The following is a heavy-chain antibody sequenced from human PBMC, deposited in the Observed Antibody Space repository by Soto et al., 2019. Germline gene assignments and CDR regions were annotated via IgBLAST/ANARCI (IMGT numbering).Heavy chain of an antibody. V-gene: IGHV3-23*01. D-gene: IGHD6-19*01. CDR3: AKDRSNAWYGVGF. CDR2: IGGSGGNT. CDR1: GFTFSSYA. Sequence: EVRLLESGGGLVQPGGSLRLSCAASGFTFSSYAMSWVRHAPGKGLEWVSAIGGSGGNTYYADSAKGRFTISRDNSKNTLYLQMNGLRAEDTAVYYCAKDRSNAWYGVGFWGQGTLVTVSS. J-gene: IGHJ4*02.